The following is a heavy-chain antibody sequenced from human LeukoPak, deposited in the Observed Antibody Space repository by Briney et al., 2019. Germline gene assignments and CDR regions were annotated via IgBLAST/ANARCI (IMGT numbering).Heavy chain of an antibody. CDR3: ARASHAELLRDAFDI. D-gene: IGHD3-10*01. CDR2: INPNSGGT. V-gene: IGHV1-2*02. Sequence: ASVKVSCKASGYTFTDYYMQWVRQAPGQGLEWMGWINPNSGGTNYAKKFQGRVTMTRDTSISTAYMELSRPRSDDTAVYYCARASHAELLRDAFDIWGQRTKVTVSS. J-gene: IGHJ3*02. CDR1: GYTFTDYY.